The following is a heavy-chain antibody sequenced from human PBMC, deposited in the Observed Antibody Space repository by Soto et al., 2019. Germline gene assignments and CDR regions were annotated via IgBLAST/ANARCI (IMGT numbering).Heavy chain of an antibody. V-gene: IGHV3-23*01. CDR3: AKGTSSEFLLSFDD. CDR1: GFPSSTYGFSTYA. D-gene: IGHD3-10*01. CDR2: ITGSGSHS. Sequence: EVQLLQSGGGLVQPGGSLRLSCMASGFPSSTYGFSTYAMTWVRQPPGKGLEWVSVITGSGSHSYYADSVKDRFTISRDNSRNTLFLQMDSLRADDTAVYFCAKGTSSEFLLSFDDWGHGTLVTVSS. J-gene: IGHJ4*01.